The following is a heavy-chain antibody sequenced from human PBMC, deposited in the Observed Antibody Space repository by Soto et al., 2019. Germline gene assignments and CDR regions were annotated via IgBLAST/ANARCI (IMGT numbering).Heavy chain of an antibody. CDR3: ANDKGEYYDILTGYPPGYYYGMDV. Sequence: PGGSLRLSCAASGFTFSSYAMSWVRQAPGKGLEWVSAISGSGGSTYYADSVKGRFTISRDNSKNTLYLQMNSLRAEDTAVYYCANDKGEYYDILTGYPPGYYYGMDVWGQGTTVTVSS. D-gene: IGHD3-9*01. CDR2: ISGSGGST. CDR1: GFTFSSYA. V-gene: IGHV3-23*01. J-gene: IGHJ6*02.